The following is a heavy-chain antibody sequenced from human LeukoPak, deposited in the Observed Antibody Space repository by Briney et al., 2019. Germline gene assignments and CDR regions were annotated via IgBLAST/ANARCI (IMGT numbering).Heavy chain of an antibody. CDR2: IYYSGST. V-gene: IGHV4-59*08. J-gene: IGHJ4*02. CDR1: GGSISSYY. D-gene: IGHD3-22*01. Sequence: SETLSLTCTVSGGSISSYYWSWIRQPPGKGLEWIGYIYYSGSTNYNPSLKSRVTISVDTSKNQFSLKLSSVTAADTAVYYCARGEGDYYDSSGYWYWGQGTLVTVSS. CDR3: ARGEGDYYDSSGYWY.